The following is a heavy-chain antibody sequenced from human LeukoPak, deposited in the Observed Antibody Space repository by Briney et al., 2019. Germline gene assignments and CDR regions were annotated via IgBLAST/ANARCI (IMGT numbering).Heavy chain of an antibody. D-gene: IGHD3-10*01. J-gene: IGHJ4*02. Sequence: SETLSLTCTVSGGSISSYYWSWIRQPPGKGLEWIGYIYYSGSTNYNPSLKSRVTISVDTYKNQFSLKLSSVTAADTAVYYCAREAIYYGSGSYYKSGFDYWGQGTLSPSPQ. CDR2: IYYSGST. CDR3: AREAIYYGSGSYYKSGFDY. CDR1: GGSISSYY. V-gene: IGHV4-59*12.